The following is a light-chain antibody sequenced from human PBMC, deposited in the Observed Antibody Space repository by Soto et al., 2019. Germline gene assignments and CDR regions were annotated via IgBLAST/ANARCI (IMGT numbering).Light chain of an antibody. CDR1: YSDIGAYNY. CDR3: SSYAVTNIFV. CDR2: EVN. J-gene: IGLJ1*01. Sequence: QSVLTQPPSASGSPGQSVTIPCTGTYSDIGAYNYVSWYQQHPGRAPKVLIYEVNKRPSGVPDRFSGSKSGSTASLTVSGLQAEDEAEYYCSSYAVTNIFVFGTGTKVTVL. V-gene: IGLV2-8*01.